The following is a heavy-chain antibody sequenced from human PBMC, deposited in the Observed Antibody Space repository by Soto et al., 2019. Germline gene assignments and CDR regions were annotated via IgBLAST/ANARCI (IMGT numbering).Heavy chain of an antibody. CDR2: ISSSSSYI. V-gene: IGHV3-21*01. D-gene: IGHD3-10*01. CDR3: ARERDYYGSGSYWHDEAIDY. Sequence: GGSLRLSCAASGFTFTSYIMNWVRQAPGKGLEWVSSISSSSSYIYYADSLKGRFTISRDNAKNSLYLQLNSLRAEDTAVYYCARERDYYGSGSYWHDEAIDYWGQGTLVTGSS. CDR1: GFTFTSYI. J-gene: IGHJ4*02.